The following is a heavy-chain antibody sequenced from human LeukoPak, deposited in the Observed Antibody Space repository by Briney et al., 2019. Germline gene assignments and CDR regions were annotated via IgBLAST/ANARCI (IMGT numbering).Heavy chain of an antibody. V-gene: IGHV4-59*12. CDR2: IYYSGST. CDR3: ARVGGHDVVVPAAIEIDP. D-gene: IGHD2-2*02. CDR1: GGSISSYY. Sequence: SETLSLTCTVSGGSISSYYWSWIRQPPGKGLEWIGYIYYSGSTNYNPSLKSRVTISVDTSKNQFSLKLSSVTAADTAVYYCARVGGHDVVVPAAIEIDPWGQGTLVTVSS. J-gene: IGHJ5*02.